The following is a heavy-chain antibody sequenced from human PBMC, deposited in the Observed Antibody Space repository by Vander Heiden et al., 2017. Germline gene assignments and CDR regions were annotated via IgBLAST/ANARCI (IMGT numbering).Heavy chain of an antibody. J-gene: IGHJ5*02. CDR1: GFTFDDYA. Sequence: EVQLVESGGGLVQPGRSLRLSCAASGFTFDDYAMHWVRQAPGKGLEWVSGISWNSGSIGYADSVKGRFTISRDNAKNSLYLQMNSLRAEDTALYYCAKDSWAGSWGQGTLVNVSS. D-gene: IGHD6-19*01. V-gene: IGHV3-9*01. CDR3: AKDSWAGS. CDR2: ISWNSGSI.